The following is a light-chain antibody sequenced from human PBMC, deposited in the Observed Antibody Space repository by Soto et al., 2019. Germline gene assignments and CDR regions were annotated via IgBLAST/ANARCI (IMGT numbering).Light chain of an antibody. CDR2: DAS. CDR3: QQSYSTPPWT. V-gene: IGKV1-39*01. Sequence: DIQLTQSPSSLSASVGDKVTITCRASQSIRSYLNWVQQKPGEAPKLLIYDASSLPHGVPSRFSGRGSGTDFSLPISSLQPEDFATYYCQQSYSTPPWTFGQGTKVDI. J-gene: IGKJ1*01. CDR1: QSIRSY.